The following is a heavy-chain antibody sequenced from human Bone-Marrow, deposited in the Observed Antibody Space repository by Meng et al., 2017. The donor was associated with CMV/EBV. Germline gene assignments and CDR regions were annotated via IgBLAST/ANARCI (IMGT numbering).Heavy chain of an antibody. Sequence: LSLSTSGVGVGWIRQPPGKALEWLALIYWDDDKRYSPSLRSRLTITKDTSKNQVVLTMTNMDPVDTGTYYCAHRLGGNNWNTGHFDYWGQGTLVTVSS. J-gene: IGHJ4*02. CDR2: IYWDDDK. CDR3: AHRLGGNNWNTGHFDY. D-gene: IGHD1/OR15-1a*01. V-gene: IGHV2-5*02. CDR1: LSLSTSGVG.